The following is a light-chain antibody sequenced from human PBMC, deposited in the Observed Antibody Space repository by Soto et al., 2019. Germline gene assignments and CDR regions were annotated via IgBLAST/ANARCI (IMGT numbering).Light chain of an antibody. CDR2: EVS. V-gene: IGLV2-14*01. Sequence: QSVLTQPASVSGSPGQSITISCTGTSSDVGTYNYVSWYQHHPGKAPKLLIYEVSNRPSGVSNRFSGSKSGNTASLTISGLQAEDEADYYCSSYTGSNTLIFGGGTKLTVL. J-gene: IGLJ2*01. CDR3: SSYTGSNTLI. CDR1: SSDVGTYNY.